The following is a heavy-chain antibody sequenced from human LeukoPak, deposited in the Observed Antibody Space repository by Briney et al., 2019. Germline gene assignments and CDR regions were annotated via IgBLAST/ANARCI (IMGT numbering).Heavy chain of an antibody. CDR1: GGSISSYY. CDR3: ARVYRLGDYVNWFDP. D-gene: IGHD4-17*01. Sequence: ASETLSLTCTVSGGSISSYYWSWIRQPPGKGLEWIGYIYYSGSTNYNPSLKSRVTISVDTSKNQFSLKLSSVTAADTAVYYCARVYRLGDYVNWFDPWGQGTLVTVSS. CDR2: IYYSGST. V-gene: IGHV4-59*01. J-gene: IGHJ5*02.